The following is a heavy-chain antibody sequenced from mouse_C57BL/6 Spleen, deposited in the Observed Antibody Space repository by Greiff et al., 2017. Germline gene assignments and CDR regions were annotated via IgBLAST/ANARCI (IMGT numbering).Heavy chain of an antibody. CDR3: ARGSSYEKYYFDY. D-gene: IGHD1-1*01. CDR2: IDPEDGET. V-gene: IGHV14-2*01. CDR1: GFNIKDYY. J-gene: IGHJ2*01. Sequence: VQLQQSGAELVKPGASVKLSCTASGFNIKDYYMHWVKQRTEQGLEWIGRIDPEDGETKYAPKFPGKATITADTSSNTAYLQLSSLTSEDTAVYYCARGSSYEKYYFDYWGQGTTRTVSS.